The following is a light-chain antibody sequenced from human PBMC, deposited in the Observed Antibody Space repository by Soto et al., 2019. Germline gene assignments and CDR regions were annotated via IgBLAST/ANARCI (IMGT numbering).Light chain of an antibody. J-gene: IGKJ1*01. CDR2: GAS. CDR3: QHYNDWRWT. Sequence: EIVMTQSPATLSVSPGEGATLSCRASQSISSKLAWYQQKPGQAPRLLIYGASTRATGVPDRFSGSGSGTEFTLTISSLQSEDLAVYYCQHYNDWRWTFGQGTKVEIK. V-gene: IGKV3-15*01. CDR1: QSISSK.